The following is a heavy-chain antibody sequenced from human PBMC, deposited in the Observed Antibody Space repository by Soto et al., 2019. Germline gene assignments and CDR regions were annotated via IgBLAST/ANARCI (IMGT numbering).Heavy chain of an antibody. CDR1: GGSISSGGYY. Sequence: QVQLQESGPGLVKPSQTLSLTCTVSGGSISSGGYYWSWIRQHPGKGLEWIGYIYYSGSTYYNPSLKSRVTISVDASKNQFSQRLSSVTAADTDVYYCARRNVTAIEWGAFDIWGQGTMDTVSS. CDR2: IYYSGST. V-gene: IGHV4-31*03. J-gene: IGHJ3*02. CDR3: ARRNVTAIEWGAFDI. D-gene: IGHD2-21*02.